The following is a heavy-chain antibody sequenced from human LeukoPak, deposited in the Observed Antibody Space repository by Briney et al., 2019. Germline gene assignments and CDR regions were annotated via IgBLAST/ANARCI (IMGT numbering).Heavy chain of an antibody. CDR3: AKATFTSRRGYSYGSRAFDI. J-gene: IGHJ3*02. CDR2: ISSSGSTI. V-gene: IGHV3-48*03. CDR1: GFTFSSYE. Sequence: GGSLRLSCAASGFTFSSYEMNWVRQAPGKGLEWVSYISSSGSTIYYADSVKGRFTISRDNAKNSLYLQMNSLRAEDTAVYYCAKATFTSRRGYSYGSRAFDIWGQGTMVTVSS. D-gene: IGHD5-18*01.